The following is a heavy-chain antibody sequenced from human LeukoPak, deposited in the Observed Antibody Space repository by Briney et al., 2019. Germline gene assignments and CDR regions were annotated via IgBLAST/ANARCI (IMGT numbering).Heavy chain of an antibody. Sequence: PSETLSLTCAVYGGSFSGYYWSWIRQPPGKGLEWIGEINHSGSTNYNPSLKSRVTISVDTSKNQFSLKLSSVTAADTAVYYCARASATVNSTPFDHWGQGTLVTVSS. CDR1: GGSFSGYY. J-gene: IGHJ4*02. CDR3: ARASATVNSTPFDH. CDR2: INHSGST. D-gene: IGHD5-12*01. V-gene: IGHV4-34*01.